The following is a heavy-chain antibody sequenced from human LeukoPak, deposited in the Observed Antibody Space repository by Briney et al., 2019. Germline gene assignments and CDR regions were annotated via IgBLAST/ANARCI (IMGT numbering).Heavy chain of an antibody. Sequence: GGSLRLSCAASGFTFSSYSMNWVRQAPGKGLEWVSSISSSSSYIYYADSVKGRFTISRDNAKNSLYLQMNSLRAEDTAVYYCARDGDGYSEGCFDYWGQGTLVTVSS. V-gene: IGHV3-21*01. J-gene: IGHJ4*02. CDR3: ARDGDGYSEGCFDY. CDR2: ISSSSSYI. D-gene: IGHD5-24*01. CDR1: GFTFSSYS.